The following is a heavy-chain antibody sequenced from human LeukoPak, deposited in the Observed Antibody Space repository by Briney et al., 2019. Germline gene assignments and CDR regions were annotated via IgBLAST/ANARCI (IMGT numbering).Heavy chain of an antibody. J-gene: IGHJ3*02. CDR2: ISWNSGSI. V-gene: IGHV3-9*01. CDR1: GFTFDDYA. Sequence: GRSLRLSCAASGFTFDDYAMHWVRQAPGKGLEWVSGISWNSGSIGYADSVKGRFTISRDNAKNSLYLQMNSLRAEDTAVYYCARVLLWFGELLQTHAFDIWGQGTMVTVSS. D-gene: IGHD3-10*01. CDR3: ARVLLWFGELLQTHAFDI.